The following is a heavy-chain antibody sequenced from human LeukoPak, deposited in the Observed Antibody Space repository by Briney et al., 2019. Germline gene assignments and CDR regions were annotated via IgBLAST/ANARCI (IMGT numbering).Heavy chain of an antibody. CDR2: IYSGGST. D-gene: IGHD1-1*01. J-gene: IGHJ3*02. CDR3: ARGHNWNDRGAFDI. Sequence: GGSLRVSCAASGFTVSSNYMSWVRQAPGKGLEWVSSIYSGGSTYYADSVKGRFTISRDSSKNTLYLQMSSLRAEDTAVYYCARGHNWNDRGAFDIWGQGQWSPSLQ. CDR1: GFTVSSNY. V-gene: IGHV3-53*01.